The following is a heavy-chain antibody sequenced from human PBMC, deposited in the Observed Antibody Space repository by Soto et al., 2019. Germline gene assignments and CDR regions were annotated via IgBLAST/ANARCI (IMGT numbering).Heavy chain of an antibody. CDR3: ARESFSASPNFFDY. D-gene: IGHD3-3*02. CDR2: ISLSGSTI. J-gene: IGHJ4*02. V-gene: IGHV3-48*03. Sequence: EVQLVESGGGLVQPGGSLRLSCAASGFAFSNYEMNWVRQAPGKGLEWVSYISLSGSTIYYADSVKGRFTISRDDAKNSLYLQMDSLSADDTAVYDCARESFSASPNFFDYWGQGTLVTVSS. CDR1: GFAFSNYE.